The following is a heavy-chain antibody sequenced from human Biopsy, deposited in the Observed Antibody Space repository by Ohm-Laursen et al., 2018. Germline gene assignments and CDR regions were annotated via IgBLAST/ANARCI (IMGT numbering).Heavy chain of an antibody. J-gene: IGHJ6*02. Sequence: TLSLTSTVSADSVTTYYWSWIRQPPGKGLEWIGHIYYSVMTNYNPSLQSRVSISVDTSRNQVSLTLSSVTAADTAVYYCARDSGILNYGNFKYYHCCGMDVGGQGTKVTVSS. V-gene: IGHV4-59*02. D-gene: IGHD4-11*01. CDR1: ADSVTTYY. CDR2: IYYSVMT. CDR3: ARDSGILNYGNFKYYHCCGMDV.